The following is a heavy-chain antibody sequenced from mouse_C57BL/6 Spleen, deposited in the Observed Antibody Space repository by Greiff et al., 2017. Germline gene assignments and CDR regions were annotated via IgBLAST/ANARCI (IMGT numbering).Heavy chain of an antibody. V-gene: IGHV5-9-1*02. CDR1: GFTFSSYA. CDR2: ISSGGDYI. CDR3: TRDKLRGYYAMDY. D-gene: IGHD3-2*02. Sequence: EVKLVESGEGLVKPGGSLKLSCAASGFTFSSYAMSWVRQTPEKRLEWVAYISSGGDYIYYADTVKGRFTISRDNARHTLYLQMSSLKSEDTAMYYCTRDKLRGYYAMDYWGQGTSVTVSS. J-gene: IGHJ4*01.